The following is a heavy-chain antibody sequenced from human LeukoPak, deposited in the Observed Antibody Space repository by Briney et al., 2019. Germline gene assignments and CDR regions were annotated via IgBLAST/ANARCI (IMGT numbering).Heavy chain of an antibody. J-gene: IGHJ5*02. CDR1: GFTFSSYA. CDR3: AKDRRDFWSAGDWFDP. Sequence: GGSLRLSCAASGFTFSSYAMSWVRQAPGKGLEWVSRINTDGSSTSYADSVKGRFTISRDNSKNTLYLQMNSLRAEDTAVYYCAKDRRDFWSAGDWFDPWGQGTLVTVSS. CDR2: INTDGSST. V-gene: IGHV3-23*01. D-gene: IGHD3-3*01.